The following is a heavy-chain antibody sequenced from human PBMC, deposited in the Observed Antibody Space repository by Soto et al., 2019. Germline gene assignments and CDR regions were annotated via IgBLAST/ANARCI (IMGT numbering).Heavy chain of an antibody. CDR2: IIPIFGTA. J-gene: IGHJ5*02. D-gene: IGHD3-22*01. Sequence: SVKVSCKASGGTFSSYAISWVRQAPGQGLEWMGGIIPIFGTANYAQKFQGRVTITADESTSTAYMELSSLRSEDTAVYYCARRGNYYDSSGYLGPWGQGTLVTVSS. CDR1: GGTFSSYA. V-gene: IGHV1-69*13. CDR3: ARRGNYYDSSGYLGP.